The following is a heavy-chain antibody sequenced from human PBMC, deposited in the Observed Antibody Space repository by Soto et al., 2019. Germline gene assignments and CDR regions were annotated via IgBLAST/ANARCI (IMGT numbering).Heavy chain of an antibody. V-gene: IGHV1-24*01. CDR3: ARGKTTWGDAFDI. CDR1: GYTLTDLS. CDR2: FDPEDGET. J-gene: IGHJ3*02. D-gene: IGHD1-7*01. Sequence: ASVKVSCKVSGYTLTDLSMQWVRQAPGKGLEWMGGFDPEDGETIYAQKFQGRVTMTTDTSTSTAYMELRSLRSDDTAVYYCARGKTTWGDAFDIWGQGTMVTVSS.